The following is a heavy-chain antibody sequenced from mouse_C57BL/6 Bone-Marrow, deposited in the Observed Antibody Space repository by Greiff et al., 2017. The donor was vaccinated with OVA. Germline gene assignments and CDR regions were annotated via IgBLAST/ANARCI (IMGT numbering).Heavy chain of an antibody. Sequence: VQVVESGAELARPGASVKMSCKASGYTFTSYTMHWVKQRPGQGLEWIGYINPSSGYTKYNQKFKDKATLTADKSSSTAYMQLSSLTSEDSAVYYCARWDDGYYGFDYWGQGTTLTVSS. CDR2: INPSSGYT. CDR3: ARWDDGYYGFDY. J-gene: IGHJ2*01. CDR1: GYTFTSYT. V-gene: IGHV1-4*01. D-gene: IGHD2-3*01.